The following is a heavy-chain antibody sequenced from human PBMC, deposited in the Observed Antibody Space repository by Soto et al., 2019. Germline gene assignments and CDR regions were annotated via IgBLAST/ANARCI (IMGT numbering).Heavy chain of an antibody. Sequence: GGSLRLSCAASGFTFSSYTMHWVRQAPGKGLEWVAVISYDGSNKYYADSVKGRFTISRDNSKNTLYLQMNSLRAEDTAVYYCAREGPSYDYVSGSYYFDYWGQGTLVTVSS. CDR2: ISYDGSNK. CDR3: AREGPSYDYVSGSYYFDY. D-gene: IGHD5-12*01. V-gene: IGHV3-30-3*01. CDR1: GFTFSSYT. J-gene: IGHJ4*02.